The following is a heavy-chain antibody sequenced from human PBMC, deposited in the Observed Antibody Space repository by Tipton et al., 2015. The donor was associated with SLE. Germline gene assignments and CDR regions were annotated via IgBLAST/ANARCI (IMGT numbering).Heavy chain of an antibody. CDR3: ARVGRLHLGELSPPFDY. D-gene: IGHD3-16*02. Sequence: TLPLTCTVSDGSISSTNYYWGWIRQPPGKGLEWIGSIFYTGSTYYNPSLKSRVSFSIDTSKHQFSLKLNSVTAADTAVYYCARVGRLHLGELSPPFDYWGQGTLVTVSS. CDR1: DGSISSTNYY. J-gene: IGHJ4*02. V-gene: IGHV4-39*07. CDR2: IFYTGST.